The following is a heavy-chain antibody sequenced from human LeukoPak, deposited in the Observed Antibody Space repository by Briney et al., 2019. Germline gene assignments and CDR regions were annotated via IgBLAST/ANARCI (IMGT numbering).Heavy chain of an antibody. Sequence: ASVKVSCKASGYTFTSYDINWVRQATGQGLEWMGWMNPNSGNTGYAQEFQGRVTITRNTSISTAYMELSSLRSEDTAVYYCARGVRGYSGYSDYYYYMDVWGKGTTVTVSS. V-gene: IGHV1-8*03. CDR1: GYTFTSYD. D-gene: IGHD5-12*01. CDR3: ARGVRGYSGYSDYYYYMDV. CDR2: MNPNSGNT. J-gene: IGHJ6*03.